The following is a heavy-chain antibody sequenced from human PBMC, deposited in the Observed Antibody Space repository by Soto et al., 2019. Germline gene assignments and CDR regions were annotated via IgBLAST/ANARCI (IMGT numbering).Heavy chain of an antibody. CDR1: GFTFSSYA. Sequence: GGSLRLSCAASGFTFSSYAMSWVRQAPGKGLEWVSAISGSGGSTYYADSVKGRFTISRDNSKNTLYLQMNSLRAEDTAVYYCARPLLRFLEWLLPYFDYWGQGTLVTVSS. CDR2: ISGSGGST. J-gene: IGHJ4*02. D-gene: IGHD3-3*01. CDR3: ARPLLRFLEWLLPYFDY. V-gene: IGHV3-23*01.